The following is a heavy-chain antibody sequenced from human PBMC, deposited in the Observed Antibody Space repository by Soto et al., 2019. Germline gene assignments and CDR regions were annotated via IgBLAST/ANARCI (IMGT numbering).Heavy chain of an antibody. CDR1: GGSISSGGYY. CDR3: ARADQYYDFWSGPKRYNWFDP. Sequence: QVQLQESGPGLVKPSQTLSLTCTVSGGSISSGGYYWSWIRQHPGKGLEWIGYIYYSGSTYYNPSLQSRVTISVDTSKNQFSLKLSSVTAADTAVYYCARADQYYDFWSGPKRYNWFDPWGQGTLVTVSS. J-gene: IGHJ5*02. D-gene: IGHD3-3*01. V-gene: IGHV4-31*03. CDR2: IYYSGST.